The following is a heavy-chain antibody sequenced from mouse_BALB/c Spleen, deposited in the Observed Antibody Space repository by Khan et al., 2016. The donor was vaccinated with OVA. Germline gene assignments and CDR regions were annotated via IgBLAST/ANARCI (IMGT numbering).Heavy chain of an antibody. CDR3: ARNFGNYVEYFDV. D-gene: IGHD2-1*01. J-gene: IGHJ1*01. V-gene: IGHV2-9*02. CDR2: IWAGGST. CDR1: GFSLTSYG. Sequence: QVQLKESGPDLVAPSQSLSITCTVSGFSLTSYGVHWVRQPPGKGLEWLGVIWAGGSTNYNSALMSRLSISKDTSKSQVLLKMNSLQIDDTAMYYCARNFGNYVEYFDVWGAGTTVTVSS.